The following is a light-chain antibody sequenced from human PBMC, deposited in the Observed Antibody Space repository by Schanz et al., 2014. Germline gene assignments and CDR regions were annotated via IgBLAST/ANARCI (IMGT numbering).Light chain of an antibody. CDR3: SSYTGSSPLFV. CDR2: DVS. V-gene: IGLV2-14*03. CDR1: SSDVTTYNY. J-gene: IGLJ1*01. Sequence: QSALTQPASVSGSPGQSITISCTGTSSDVTTYNYVSWYQHHPGKAPKLMIYDVSNRPSGVSNRFSGSKSGNTASLTISGLQAEDEADYYCSSYTGSSPLFVFGTGTKLTVL.